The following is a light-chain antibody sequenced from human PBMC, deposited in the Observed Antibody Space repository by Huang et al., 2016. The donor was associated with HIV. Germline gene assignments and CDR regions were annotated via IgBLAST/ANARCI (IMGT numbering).Light chain of an antibody. CDR3: QQYERPPDT. CDR1: QSVGIY. Sequence: PGERATLSCRASQSVGIYLAWYQQKPGQAPRLLIYGASKRVTGIPDRFSGGGSGTDFTLSISRLEPEDFAVYYCQQYERPPDTFGPGTKVNIK. V-gene: IGKV3-20*01. J-gene: IGKJ3*01. CDR2: GAS.